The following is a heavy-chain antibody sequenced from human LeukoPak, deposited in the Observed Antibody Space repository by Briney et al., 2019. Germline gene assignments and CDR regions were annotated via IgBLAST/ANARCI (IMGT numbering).Heavy chain of an antibody. CDR1: GFTFSSYG. J-gene: IGHJ2*01. CDR3: AKGASPLWQWQTGRPVANSGAGVWYFDL. CDR2: IRYDGSNK. D-gene: IGHD6-19*01. V-gene: IGHV3-30*02. Sequence: GGSLRLSCAASGFTFSSYGMHWVRQAPGKGLEWVAFIRYDGSNKYYAGSVKGRSTISRDNSKNTLYLRMNSLRAEDTAVYYCAKGASPLWQWQTGRPVANSGAGVWYFDLWGRGTLVTVSS.